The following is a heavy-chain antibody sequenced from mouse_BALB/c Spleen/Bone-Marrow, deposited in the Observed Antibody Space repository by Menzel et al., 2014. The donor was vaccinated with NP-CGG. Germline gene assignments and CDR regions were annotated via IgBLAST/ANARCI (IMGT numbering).Heavy chain of an antibody. D-gene: IGHD2-1*01. CDR2: IRNKANSYTT. J-gene: IGHJ3*01. CDR1: GFTFTDYY. V-gene: IGHV7-3*02. CDR3: AIDVGNYVRFAY. Sequence: DVMLVESGGGLVQPGGSLRLSCATSGFTFTDYYMSWVRQPPGKALEWLGFIRNKANSYTTEYSASVKGRFTISRDNSQSILYLQMNTLRAEDSATYYCAIDVGNYVRFAYWGQGTLVTVSA.